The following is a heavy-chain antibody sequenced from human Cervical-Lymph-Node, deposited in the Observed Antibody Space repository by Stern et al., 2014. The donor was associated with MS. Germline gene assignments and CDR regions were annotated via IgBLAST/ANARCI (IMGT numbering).Heavy chain of an antibody. J-gene: IGHJ5*02. CDR1: WFTFCNYW. D-gene: IGHD1-7*01. CDR3: ARAVRELGT. Sequence: EMQPVESGGGLVQPGESLRLSGAGSWFTFCNYWVTWVRQAPGKGLEWVASIKTDGSEKSYVASVKGRFTISRDNAKNSLYLQMNSLRAEDTAVYYCARAVRELGTWGQGTLVTVSS. V-gene: IGHV3-7*01. CDR2: IKTDGSEK.